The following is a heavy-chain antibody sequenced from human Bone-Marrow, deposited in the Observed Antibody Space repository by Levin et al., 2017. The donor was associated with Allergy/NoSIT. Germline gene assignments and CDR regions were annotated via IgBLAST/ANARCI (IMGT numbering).Heavy chain of an antibody. D-gene: IGHD2-2*01. Sequence: SQTLSLTCAVYGGSFSGYYWSWIRQPPGKGLEWIGEINHSGSTNYNPSLKSRVTISVDTSKNQFSLKLSSVTAADTAVYYCARGNTYAPRLNWFDPWGQGTLVTVSS. V-gene: IGHV4-34*01. CDR1: GGSFSGYY. J-gene: IGHJ5*02. CDR3: ARGNTYAPRLNWFDP. CDR2: INHSGST.